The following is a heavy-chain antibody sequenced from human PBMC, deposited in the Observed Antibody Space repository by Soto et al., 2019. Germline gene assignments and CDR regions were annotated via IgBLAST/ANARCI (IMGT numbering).Heavy chain of an antibody. V-gene: IGHV3-30*18. J-gene: IGHJ4*02. D-gene: IGHD1-26*01. CDR3: AKDGGGYYYFDY. CDR1: GFTFSSYG. Sequence: GGSLRLSCAASGFTFSSYGMHWVRQAPGKGLEWVAVISYDGSNKYYADSVKGRFTISRDNSKNTLYLQMNSLRAEDTAVYYCAKDGGGYYYFDYWGQGTLVTISS. CDR2: ISYDGSNK.